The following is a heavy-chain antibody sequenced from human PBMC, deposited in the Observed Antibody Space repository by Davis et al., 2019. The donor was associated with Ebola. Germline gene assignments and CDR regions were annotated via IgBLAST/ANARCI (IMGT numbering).Heavy chain of an antibody. CDR2: IFSNDEK. J-gene: IGHJ6*02. CDR1: GFSLSNARMG. CDR3: ARRRGVVVAVDYYYGMDV. V-gene: IGHV2-26*01. Sequence: SGPTLVKPTETLTLTCTVSGFSLSNARMGVSWIRQPPGKALEWLAHIFSNDEKSYSTSLKSRLTIPKDTSKSQVVLTMTNMDPVDTATYYCARRRGVVVAVDYYYGMDVWGQGTTVTVSS. D-gene: IGHD2-15*01.